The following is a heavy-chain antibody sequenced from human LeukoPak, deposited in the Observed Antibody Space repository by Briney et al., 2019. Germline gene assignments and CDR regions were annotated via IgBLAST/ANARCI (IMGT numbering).Heavy chain of an antibody. J-gene: IGHJ4*02. CDR1: GGSISSSSYY. Sequence: PSETLSLTCTVSGGSISSSSYYWGWIRQPPGKGLEWIGSIYYSGSTYYNPSLKSRVTISVDTSKNQFSLKLSSVTAADTAVYYCAREGNRQQLGPDFDYWGQGTLVTVSS. CDR2: IYYSGST. CDR3: AREGNRQQLGPDFDY. D-gene: IGHD6-13*01. V-gene: IGHV4-39*07.